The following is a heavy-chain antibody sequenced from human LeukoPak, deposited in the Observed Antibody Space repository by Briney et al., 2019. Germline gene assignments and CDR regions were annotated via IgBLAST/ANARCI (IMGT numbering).Heavy chain of an antibody. CDR2: IYHSGST. J-gene: IGHJ4*02. Sequence: SETLSLTCSVSGYSISSGNYWGWIRQPPGKGLEWIGSIYHSGSTYYNSSLKSRVTTSVDTSKNQFSLKLSSVTAADTAVYYCAKGYCSSITCYDDRGAFDYWGQGTLVTVSS. D-gene: IGHD2-2*01. CDR1: GYSISSGNY. V-gene: IGHV4-38-2*02. CDR3: AKGYCSSITCYDDRGAFDY.